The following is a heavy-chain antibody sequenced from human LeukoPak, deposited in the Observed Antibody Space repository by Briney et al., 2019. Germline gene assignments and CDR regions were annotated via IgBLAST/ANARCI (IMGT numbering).Heavy chain of an antibody. V-gene: IGHV1-3*03. J-gene: IGHJ6*03. CDR3: AREYFVGMDV. CDR1: GYTFTTYA. D-gene: IGHD3-9*01. CDR2: INAGNGNT. Sequence: GASVKVSCKASGYTFTTYAMHWVRQAPGQRLEWMGWINAGNGNTNYSQDFQGRVTITRDTSATTLYMELRSLRSEDTAVYYCAREYFVGMDVWGKGTTVTVSS.